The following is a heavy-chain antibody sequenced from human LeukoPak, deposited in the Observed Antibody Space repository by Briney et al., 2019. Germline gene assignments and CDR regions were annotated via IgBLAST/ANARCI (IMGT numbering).Heavy chain of an antibody. CDR3: ARVYDSSGYLVLDY. V-gene: IGHV4-39*01. CDR1: GGSMSSSSYY. Sequence: SETLSLTCTVSGGSMSSSSYYWGWIRQPPGKGLEWIGSIYYSGSTYYNPSLKSRVTISVDTSKNQFSLKLSSVTAADTAVYYCARVYDSSGYLVLDYWGQGTLVTVSS. D-gene: IGHD3-22*01. CDR2: IYYSGST. J-gene: IGHJ4*02.